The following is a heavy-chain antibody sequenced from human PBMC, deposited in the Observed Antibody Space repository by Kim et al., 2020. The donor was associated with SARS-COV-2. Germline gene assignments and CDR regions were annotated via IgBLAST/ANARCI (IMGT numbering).Heavy chain of an antibody. V-gene: IGHV3-23*01. CDR1: GFTFSSYA. CDR3: AKDQGPTTVTNWYFDL. Sequence: GGSLRLSCAASGFTFSSYAMSWVRQAPGKGLEWVSAISGSGGSTYYADSVKGRFTISRDNSKNTLYLQMNSLRAEDTAVYYCAKDQGPTTVTNWYFDLWGRGTLVTVSS. J-gene: IGHJ2*01. D-gene: IGHD4-17*01. CDR2: ISGSGGST.